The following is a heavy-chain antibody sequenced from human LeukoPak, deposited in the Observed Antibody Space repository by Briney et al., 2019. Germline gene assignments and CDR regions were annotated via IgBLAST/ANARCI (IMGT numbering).Heavy chain of an antibody. Sequence: SETLSLTCAVYGGSFSGYYWSWIRQPPGKGLEWIGYIYYSGSTNYNPSLKSRVTISVDTSKNQFSLKLSSVTAADTAVYYCARDTRNYYYYYMDVWGKGTTVTVSS. V-gene: IGHV4-59*01. CDR1: GGSFSGYY. D-gene: IGHD6-6*01. CDR2: IYYSGST. J-gene: IGHJ6*03. CDR3: ARDTRNYYYYYMDV.